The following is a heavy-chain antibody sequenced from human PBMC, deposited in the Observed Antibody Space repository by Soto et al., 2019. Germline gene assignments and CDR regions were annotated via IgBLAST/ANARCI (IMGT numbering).Heavy chain of an antibody. CDR2: IGTAGDT. V-gene: IGHV3-13*01. CDR1: GFTFSGYD. D-gene: IGHD3-3*01. CDR3: ARGLLELDDFWSGYPLPDG. J-gene: IGHJ6*02. Sequence: GGSLRLSCAASGFTFSGYDMHWVRQATGKGLEWVSAIGTAGDTYYPGSVKGRFTISRENAKNSLYLQMNSLRAGETAEYYCARGLLELDDFWSGYPLPDGWGQGTTVTVSS.